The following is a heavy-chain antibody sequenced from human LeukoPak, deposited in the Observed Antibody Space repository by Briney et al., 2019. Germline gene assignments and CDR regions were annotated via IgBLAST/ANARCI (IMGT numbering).Heavy chain of an antibody. V-gene: IGHV1-2*02. CDR1: GYTFTGYY. D-gene: IGHD3-22*01. CDR2: INPNSGGT. Sequence: ASVKVSCXAXGYTFTGYYMHWVRQAPGQGLEWMGWINPNSGGTNYAQKFQGRVTMTRDTSISTAYMELSRLRSDDTAVYYCARGVDYHDSSGYYYEDVFDIWGQGTMVTVSS. J-gene: IGHJ3*02. CDR3: ARGVDYHDSSGYYYEDVFDI.